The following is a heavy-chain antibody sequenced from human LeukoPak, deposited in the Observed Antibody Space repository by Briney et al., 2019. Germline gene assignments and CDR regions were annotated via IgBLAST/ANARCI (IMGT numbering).Heavy chain of an antibody. CDR2: IYHSGST. CDR1: GGSISSSSYY. Sequence: SETLSLTCTVSGGSISSSSYYWGWIRQPPGKGLEWIGSIYHSGSTYYNPSLKSRVTISVDTSKNQFSPKLSSVTAADTAVYYCARGGGSYFDYWGQGTLVTVSS. CDR3: ARGGGSYFDY. V-gene: IGHV4-39*07. J-gene: IGHJ4*02. D-gene: IGHD1-26*01.